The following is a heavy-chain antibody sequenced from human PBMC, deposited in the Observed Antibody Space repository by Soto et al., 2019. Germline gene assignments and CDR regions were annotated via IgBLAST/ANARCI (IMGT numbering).Heavy chain of an antibody. CDR1: GFTFSNCP. CDR2: ISYDGSNR. J-gene: IGHJ6*02. V-gene: IGHV3-30*04. Sequence: QVQLVESGGGVVQPGRSLRFSCAASGFTFSNCPMHWVRQAPGKGLEWVAVISYDGSNRYYADSVKGRFSISRDNSKNTLYLQMNSLRGEDTSLYFCASDKRGSWSKYDYGIDLWGPGTTVTVSS. D-gene: IGHD3-3*01. CDR3: ASDKRGSWSKYDYGIDL.